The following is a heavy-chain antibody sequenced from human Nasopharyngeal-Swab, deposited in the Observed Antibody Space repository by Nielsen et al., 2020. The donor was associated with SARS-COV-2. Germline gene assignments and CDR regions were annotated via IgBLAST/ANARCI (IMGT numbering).Heavy chain of an antibody. CDR2: INGSGSGT. CDR1: GFTFSSYA. V-gene: IGHV3-23*01. Sequence: GGSLRLSCAASGFTFSSYAMSWVRQAPGKGLEWVSVINGSGSGTYYADSVKGRFTISRDKSQNTLYLQMSSLRADDTAVYYCAKGGRSITIFGVAGSFDNWGQGTLVTVSS. J-gene: IGHJ4*02. D-gene: IGHD3-3*01. CDR3: AKGGRSITIFGVAGSFDN.